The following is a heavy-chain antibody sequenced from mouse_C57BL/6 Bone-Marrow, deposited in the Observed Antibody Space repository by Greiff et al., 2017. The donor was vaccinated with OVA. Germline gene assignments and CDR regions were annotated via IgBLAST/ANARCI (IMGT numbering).Heavy chain of an antibody. V-gene: IGHV3-6*01. CDR2: ISYDGSN. Sequence: EVQLQESGPGLVKPSQSLSLTCSVTGYSITSGYYWNWIRQFPGNKLEWMGYISYDGSNNYNPSLKNRISITRDTSKNQFYLKLNSVTTEDTATYYCARGNYYGSSHQAWFAYWGQGTLVTVSA. CDR1: GYSITSGYY. CDR3: ARGNYYGSSHQAWFAY. D-gene: IGHD1-1*01. J-gene: IGHJ3*01.